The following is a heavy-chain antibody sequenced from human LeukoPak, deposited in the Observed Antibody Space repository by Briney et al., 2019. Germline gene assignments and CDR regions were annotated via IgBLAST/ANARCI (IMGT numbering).Heavy chain of an antibody. CDR3: ARAPSGYSYGTFDY. D-gene: IGHD5-18*01. J-gene: IGHJ4*02. CDR1: GGSISSYY. V-gene: IGHV4-59*01. Sequence: SETLSLTCTVSGGSISSYYWNWIRQPPGKGLEWIGNIYYSGSTNYNPSLKSRVTISVDTSKNQFSLKLSSVTAADTAVYCCARAPSGYSYGTFDYWAQGPLVTVPS. CDR2: IYYSGST.